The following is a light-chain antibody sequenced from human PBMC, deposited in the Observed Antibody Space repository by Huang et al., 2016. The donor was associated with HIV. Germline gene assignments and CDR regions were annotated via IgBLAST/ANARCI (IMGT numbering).Light chain of an antibody. Sequence: EIVMTQSPATLSVSPGERATLSCRASQSVSRNFAWYQQKPGQAPRLLIYVASTIATGIPARFSGSGSGTEFTHTISSLQSEDFAVYYCQQYNNLPPWTFGQGTKVEIK. CDR2: VAS. CDR3: QQYNNLPPWT. V-gene: IGKV3-15*01. J-gene: IGKJ1*01. CDR1: QSVSRN.